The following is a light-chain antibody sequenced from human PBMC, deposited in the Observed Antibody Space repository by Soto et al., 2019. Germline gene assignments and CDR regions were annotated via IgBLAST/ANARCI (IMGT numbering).Light chain of an antibody. CDR3: HQYNSYSPLT. CDR2: DAS. CDR1: QSICSW. Sequence: SQRTQYTNRLPGSVGAKVPITLVISQSICSWLAWYQQKPGKAPKLLIYDASILESGVPSRFSGSGSGTEFTLTISFLQPDDFGTYCCHQYNSYSPLTFGGGTKVDIK. V-gene: IGKV1-5*01. J-gene: IGKJ4*01.